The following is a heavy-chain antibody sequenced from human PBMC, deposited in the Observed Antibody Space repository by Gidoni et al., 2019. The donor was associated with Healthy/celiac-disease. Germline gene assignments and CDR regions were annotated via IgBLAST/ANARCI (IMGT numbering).Heavy chain of an antibody. CDR2: IYYSGST. CDR3: ARLSIFGVGFPD. CDR1: GGSISSYY. J-gene: IGHJ4*02. Sequence: QVQLQESGPGLVKPSETLSLTCTVSGGSISSYYWSWIRQPPGKGLEWIGYIYYSGSTNYNPSLKSRVTISVDTSKNQFSLKLSSVTAADTAVYYCARLSIFGVGFPDWGQGTLVTVSS. D-gene: IGHD3-3*01. V-gene: IGHV4-59*08.